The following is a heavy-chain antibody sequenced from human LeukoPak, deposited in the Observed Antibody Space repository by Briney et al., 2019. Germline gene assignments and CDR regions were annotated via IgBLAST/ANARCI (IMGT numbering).Heavy chain of an antibody. CDR3: TRHDIVVVVAATQYYFDY. J-gene: IGHJ4*02. D-gene: IGHD2-15*01. V-gene: IGHV3-49*03. CDR2: IRTKAYGGTT. Sequence: GRSLRLSCTASGFTFGDYAMSWFRQAPGKGLEWVGFIRTKAYGGTTEYAASVKGRFTISRDDSKSIAYLQMNSLKTEDTAVCYCTRHDIVVVVAATQYYFDYWGQGTLVTVSS. CDR1: GFTFGDYA.